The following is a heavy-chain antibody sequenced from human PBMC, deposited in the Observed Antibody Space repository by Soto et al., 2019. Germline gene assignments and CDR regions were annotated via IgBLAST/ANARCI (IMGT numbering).Heavy chain of an antibody. CDR1: GFTFSSYA. V-gene: IGHV3-23*01. D-gene: IGHD5-18*01. CDR2: ISGSGGST. CDR3: AKAHGYGYDLHYFDY. Sequence: PGGSLRLSCAASGFTFSSYAMSWVRQAPGKGLEWVSAISGSGGSTYYADSVKGRFTISRDNSKNTLYLQMNSLRAEDTAVYYCAKAHGYGYDLHYFDYWGQGTLVTVSS. J-gene: IGHJ4*02.